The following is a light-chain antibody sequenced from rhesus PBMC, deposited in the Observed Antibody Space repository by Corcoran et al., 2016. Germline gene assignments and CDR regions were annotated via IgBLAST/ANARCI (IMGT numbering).Light chain of an antibody. CDR1: SRDVGGYNY. CDR2: GVS. Sequence: QAAPTQPPSVSGSPGQSVTISCTGTSRDVGGYNYVSWYQQHPGKAPKLMIYGVSKRPSGVSDRFSGSKSGNTASLTISGLQAEDEADYYCCSYTTGSTYIFGAGTRLTVV. CDR3: CSYTTGSTYI. V-gene: IGLV2S7*01. J-gene: IGLJ1*01.